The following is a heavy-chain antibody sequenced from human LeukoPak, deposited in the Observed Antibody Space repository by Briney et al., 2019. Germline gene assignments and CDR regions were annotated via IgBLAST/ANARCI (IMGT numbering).Heavy chain of an antibody. CDR3: VRGRDGDYSYYFDY. CDR2: INHSGST. D-gene: IGHD4-17*01. J-gene: IGHJ4*02. CDR1: GGSFSGYY. V-gene: IGHV4-34*01. Sequence: PSETLSLTRAVYGGSFSGYYWSWIRQPPGKGLEWIGEINHSGSTNYNPSLKSRVTISVDTSKNQFSLKLSSVTAADTAVYYCVRGRDGDYSYYFDYWGQGTLVTVSS.